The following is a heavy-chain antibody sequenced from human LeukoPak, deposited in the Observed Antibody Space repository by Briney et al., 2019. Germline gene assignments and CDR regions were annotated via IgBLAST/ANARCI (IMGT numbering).Heavy chain of an antibody. CDR3: ATKQWLAPPPDS. J-gene: IGHJ4*02. Sequence: GGSLRLSCAAPGFTFSKYWMLWVRHARGKGLESVSRINTDGTVTTYADSVKGRFTVSRDNADNTMFLQMNSVRDEDTAVYYCATKQWLAPPPDSWGQGTPVTVSS. CDR1: GFTFSKYW. D-gene: IGHD6-19*01. V-gene: IGHV3-74*01. CDR2: INTDGTVT.